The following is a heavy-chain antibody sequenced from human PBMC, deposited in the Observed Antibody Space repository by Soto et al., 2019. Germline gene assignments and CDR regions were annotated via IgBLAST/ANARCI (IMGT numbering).Heavy chain of an antibody. CDR1: GGSISSYY. Sequence: PSETLSLTCTVSGGSISSYYWSWIRQPPGKGLEWIGYIYYSGSTNYNPSLKSRVTISVDTSKNQFSLKLSSVTAADTAVYYCAAEGYCSGGSCYYFDYWGQGTLVTVSS. D-gene: IGHD2-15*01. CDR3: AAEGYCSGGSCYYFDY. V-gene: IGHV4-59*08. J-gene: IGHJ4*02. CDR2: IYYSGST.